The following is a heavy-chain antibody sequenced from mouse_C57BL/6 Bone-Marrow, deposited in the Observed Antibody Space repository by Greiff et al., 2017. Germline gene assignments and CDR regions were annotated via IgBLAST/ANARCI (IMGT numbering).Heavy chain of an antibody. V-gene: IGHV1-69*01. Sequence: QVHVKQPGAELVMPGASVKLSCKASGYTFTSYWMHWVKQRPGQGLEWIGEIDPSDSYTNYNQKFKGKSTLTVDKSSSTAYLQLSSLTSEDSAVYYCARRFYGSSPDYWGQGTTLTVSS. CDR1: GYTFTSYW. CDR3: ARRFYGSSPDY. D-gene: IGHD1-1*01. J-gene: IGHJ2*01. CDR2: IDPSDSYT.